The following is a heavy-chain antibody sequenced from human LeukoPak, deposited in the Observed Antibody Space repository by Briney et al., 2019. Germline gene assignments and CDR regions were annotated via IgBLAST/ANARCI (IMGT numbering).Heavy chain of an antibody. CDR3: GRLKRWQQLVTAPQYFFDY. D-gene: IGHD6-13*01. CDR2: FNYSGSP. CDR1: DGSFRGYC. V-gene: IGHV4-34*01. J-gene: IGHJ4*02. Sequence: ASDTLSLTCAVFDGSFRGYCWSWIRQRPRKGLDWIGEFNYSGSPNYNPSLKSRDHLSVDTSKHHLPLKLSSVTAADTAVYYCGRLKRWQQLVTAPQYFFDYWRQGTVVSVSS.